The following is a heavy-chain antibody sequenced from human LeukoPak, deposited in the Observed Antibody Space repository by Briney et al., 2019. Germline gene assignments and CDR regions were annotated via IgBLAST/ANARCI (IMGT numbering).Heavy chain of an antibody. CDR2: IIGNGDST. J-gene: IGHJ4*02. V-gene: IGHV3-23*01. CDR1: GFTFSSYV. CDR3: AKGSKGTYDY. Sequence: GGSLRLSCVASGFTFSSYVMTWVRQAPGKGLEWVSFIIGNGDSTYYADSVKGRFTISRDNSKNTLYLQMNSLRAEDTAIYYCAKGSKGTYDYWGQGTLVTVSS.